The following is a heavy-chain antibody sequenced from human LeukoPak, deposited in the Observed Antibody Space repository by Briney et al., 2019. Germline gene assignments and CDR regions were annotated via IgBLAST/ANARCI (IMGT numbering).Heavy chain of an antibody. CDR2: INPSGGST. CDR3: AREGPSTYHFDY. CDR1: GYTFTXYY. V-gene: IGHV1-46*01. Sequence: ASVKVSCKASGYTFTXYYMXWVXXAPGQXREWMGIINPSGGSTSYAQKFQGRVTMTWDTSTSTVYMELSSLTSEDTAVFYCAREGPSTYHFDYWGQGTLVTVSS. J-gene: IGHJ4*02.